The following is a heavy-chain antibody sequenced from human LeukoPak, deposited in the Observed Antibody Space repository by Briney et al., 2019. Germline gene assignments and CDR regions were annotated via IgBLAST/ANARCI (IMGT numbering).Heavy chain of an antibody. CDR3: ARDRTTRGVIITIPYNWFDP. CDR1: GFTFSSYW. J-gene: IGHJ5*02. CDR2: IKQDGSEK. V-gene: IGHV3-7*01. Sequence: GGSLRLSCAASGFTFSSYWMSWVRQAPGKGLEWVANIKQDGSEKYYVDSVKGRFTISRDNAKNSLYLQMNSLRAEDTAVYYCARDRTTRGVIITIPYNWFDPWGQGTLVTVSS. D-gene: IGHD3-10*01.